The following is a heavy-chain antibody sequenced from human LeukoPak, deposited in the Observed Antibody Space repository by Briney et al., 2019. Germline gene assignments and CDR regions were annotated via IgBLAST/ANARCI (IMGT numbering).Heavy chain of an antibody. Sequence: SVKVSCKASGGTFSSYAISWVRQAPGQGLEWMGRIIPIFGIANYAQKFQGRVTITADKSTSTAYMELSSLRSEDTAVYYCARGGDYCSSTSCSHYYFDYWGQGTLVTVSS. J-gene: IGHJ4*02. CDR3: ARGGDYCSSTSCSHYYFDY. CDR1: GGTFSSYA. CDR2: IIPIFGIA. V-gene: IGHV1-69*04. D-gene: IGHD2-2*01.